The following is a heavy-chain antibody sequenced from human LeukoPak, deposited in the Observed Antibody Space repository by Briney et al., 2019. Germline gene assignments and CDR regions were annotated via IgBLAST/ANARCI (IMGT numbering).Heavy chain of an antibody. D-gene: IGHD3-9*01. Sequence: GGSLRLSCAASGFTFSNYGMSWVRQAPGKGLEWVSGINWNGGSTGYADSVKGRFTISRDNAKNSLYLQMNSLRAEDTAVYYCARDLSYYDILTGYSNYYMDVWGKGTTVTVSS. J-gene: IGHJ6*03. CDR3: ARDLSYYDILTGYSNYYMDV. V-gene: IGHV3-20*04. CDR2: INWNGGST. CDR1: GFTFSNYG.